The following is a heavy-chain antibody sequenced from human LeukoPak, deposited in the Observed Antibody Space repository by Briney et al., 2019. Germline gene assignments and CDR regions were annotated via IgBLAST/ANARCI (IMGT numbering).Heavy chain of an antibody. D-gene: IGHD2-15*01. V-gene: IGHV4-61*01. CDR3: ATIRGYCSGGRCYSDWYFDL. CDR2: IYYSGTT. Sequence: SETLSLTCTVSGGSISSRTYFWGWIRQPPGKGLEWIGYIYYSGTTNYNPSLKSRVTVSVDTSKNQFYLRLTSVTAADTAVYYCATIRGYCSGGRCYSDWYFDLWGRGTLVTVSS. CDR1: GGSISSRTYF. J-gene: IGHJ2*01.